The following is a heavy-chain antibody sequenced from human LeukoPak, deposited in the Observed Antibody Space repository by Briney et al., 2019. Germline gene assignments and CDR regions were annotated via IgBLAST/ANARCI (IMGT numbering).Heavy chain of an antibody. V-gene: IGHV5-10-1*01. CDR2: IDPSDSYT. D-gene: IGHD4-17*01. J-gene: IGHJ4*02. CDR1: GYSFTSYW. Sequence: GEPLRISCKGSGYSFTSYWITWVRQMPGKGLEWMGRIDPSDSYTNYSPSFQGHVTISADKSISTAYLQWSSLKASDTAMYYCASTPPRVTTTALDYWGQGTLVTVSS. CDR3: ASTPPRVTTTALDY.